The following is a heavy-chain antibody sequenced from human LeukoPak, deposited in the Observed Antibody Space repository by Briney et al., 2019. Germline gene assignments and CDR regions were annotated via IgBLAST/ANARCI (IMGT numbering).Heavy chain of an antibody. CDR1: GYTFTSYD. Sequence: ASVKVSCKASGYTFTSYDINWVRQATGQGLEWMGWMNPNSGNTGYAQKFQGRVTITRNTSINTAYMELSSLRSEDTAVYYCARVRSAAGTGYFDYWGQGTLVTVSS. CDR2: MNPNSGNT. CDR3: ARVRSAAGTGYFDY. J-gene: IGHJ4*02. D-gene: IGHD6-13*01. V-gene: IGHV1-8*03.